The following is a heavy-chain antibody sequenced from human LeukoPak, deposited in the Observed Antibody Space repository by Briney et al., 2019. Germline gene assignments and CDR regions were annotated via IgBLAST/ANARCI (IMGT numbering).Heavy chain of an antibody. V-gene: IGHV5-51*01. Sequence: GGSLKISCKGSGYSFSTHWIGWVRQMPEKGLEWMGIIYPGDSDTRYSPSFQGQVTISADKSISSAYLQWSSLKASDTAMYYCARSYGSGSYSEYWGQGTLVTVSS. CDR3: ARSYGSGSYSEY. CDR1: GYSFSTHW. D-gene: IGHD3-10*01. J-gene: IGHJ4*02. CDR2: IYPGDSDT.